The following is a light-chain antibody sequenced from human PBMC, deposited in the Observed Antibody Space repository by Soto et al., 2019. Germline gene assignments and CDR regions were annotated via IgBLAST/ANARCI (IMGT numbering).Light chain of an antibody. CDR2: DNN. CDR1: SSNIGNNY. Sequence: QSVLTQPPSVSAAPGQKVTISCSGSSSNIGNNYVSWYQQLPGTAPKLLIYDNNKRPSGIPDRFSGSKSGTSATLGITGLQTGDEADYYCGPWDSSLSAVVFGGGTKPTVL. J-gene: IGLJ2*01. V-gene: IGLV1-51*01. CDR3: GPWDSSLSAVV.